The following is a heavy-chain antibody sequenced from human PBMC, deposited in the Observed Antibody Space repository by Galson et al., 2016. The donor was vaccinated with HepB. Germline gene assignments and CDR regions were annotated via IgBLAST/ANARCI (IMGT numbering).Heavy chain of an antibody. V-gene: IGHV3-30*18. Sequence: SLRLSCAISGFTFSHYAMHWVRQAPGKGLECVAVISYDGRDKYYADSVKGRFTISRDNSKNTLDLQMNSLRTEDTALYYCAKDREWLRYTSDGIDVWGQGTTVTVSS. CDR3: AKDREWLRYTSDGIDV. CDR2: ISYDGRDK. D-gene: IGHD5-12*01. CDR1: GFTFSHYA. J-gene: IGHJ3*01.